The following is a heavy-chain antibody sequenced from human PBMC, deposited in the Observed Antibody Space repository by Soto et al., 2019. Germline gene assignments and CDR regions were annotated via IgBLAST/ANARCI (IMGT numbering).Heavy chain of an antibody. V-gene: IGHV4-4*02. CDR3: ARVRQGCSANNCYFDP. D-gene: IGHD1-1*01. J-gene: IGHJ5*01. CDR2: VHISGHS. Sequence: SETLSLTCTLSGGSVRAPDWWNWVRQSPDKGLEWIAEVHISGHSNYNPSLRGRVSVSIDSSKNQFYLNLNSVTAADTAIYYCARVRQGCSANNCYFDPWGQGTQVTVSA. CDR1: GGSVRAPDW.